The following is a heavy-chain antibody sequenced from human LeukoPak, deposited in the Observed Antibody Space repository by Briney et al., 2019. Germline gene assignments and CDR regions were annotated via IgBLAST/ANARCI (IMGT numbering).Heavy chain of an antibody. CDR2: IDSSGSII. Sequence: GGSLRLSCAASGFIFSDYEMNWVRQAPGKGLEWVSHIDSSGSIIYYADSVKGRFTISRDNAKNSLSLQMNSLRVEDTALYYCVRDYGGSTSDALDLWGQGTMVTVSS. D-gene: IGHD1-26*01. J-gene: IGHJ3*01. CDR1: GFIFSDYE. CDR3: VRDYGGSTSDALDL. V-gene: IGHV3-48*03.